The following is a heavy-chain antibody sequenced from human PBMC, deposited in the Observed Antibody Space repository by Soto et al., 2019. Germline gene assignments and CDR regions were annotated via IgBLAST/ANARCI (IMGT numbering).Heavy chain of an antibody. CDR2: IDLRGTTT. J-gene: IGHJ4*02. V-gene: IGHV3-23*03. CDR3: TKDRVPDGIYSFDY. Sequence: GGSLRLSCAASGFSFSDYSMNWVRQAPGKGLEWVSFIDLRGTTTYYRDSVKGRFTVLKDESMNTVYLQMNSLTVEDAAVYYCTKDRVPDGIYSFDYWGQGALVTVSS. CDR1: GFSFSDYS. D-gene: IGHD2-15*01.